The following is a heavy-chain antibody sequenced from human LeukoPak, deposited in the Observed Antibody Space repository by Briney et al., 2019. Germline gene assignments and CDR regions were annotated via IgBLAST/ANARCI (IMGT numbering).Heavy chain of an antibody. CDR2: IKEDESEK. CDR3: AAYRGAHHKKFDY. V-gene: IGHV3-7*03. Sequence: GGSLRLSCAGSGLTLSRSWMSWVRQAPGKGLQWVANIKEDESEKDYVDSVKGRFTISRDDAKNSLDLQMNSLRVEDTAVYYCAAYRGAHHKKFDYWGRGTLVTVSS. J-gene: IGHJ4*02. CDR1: GLTLSRSW. D-gene: IGHD1-26*01.